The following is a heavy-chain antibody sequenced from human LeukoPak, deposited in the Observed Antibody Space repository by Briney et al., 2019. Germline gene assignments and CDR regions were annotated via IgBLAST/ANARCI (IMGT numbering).Heavy chain of an antibody. CDR2: IYTSGST. D-gene: IGHD6-19*01. Sequence: KPSETLSLTCTVSGGSISSGSYYWSWIRQPAGKGLEWIGRIYTSGSTNYNPSLKSRVTISYTSKNQFSLRLNSVTAADTSIYYCARIPTNAVPSAHNGFDIWGQGTMLTVSS. V-gene: IGHV4-61*02. CDR3: ARIPTNAVPSAHNGFDI. J-gene: IGHJ3*02. CDR1: GGSISSGSYY.